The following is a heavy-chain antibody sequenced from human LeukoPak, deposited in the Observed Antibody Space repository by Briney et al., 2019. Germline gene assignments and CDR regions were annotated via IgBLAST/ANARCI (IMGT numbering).Heavy chain of an antibody. J-gene: IGHJ6*03. CDR1: GGSISSYY. CDR2: IYYSGST. CDR3: ARGGSGYGYYYYYMDV. D-gene: IGHD5-18*01. V-gene: IGHV4-59*01. Sequence: PSETLSLTCTVSGGSISSYYWSWIRQPPGKGLEWIGYIYYSGSTNYNPSLKSRVTISVDTSKNQFSLKLSSVTAADTAVYYCARGGSGYGYYYYYMDVWGKGTTVTVSS.